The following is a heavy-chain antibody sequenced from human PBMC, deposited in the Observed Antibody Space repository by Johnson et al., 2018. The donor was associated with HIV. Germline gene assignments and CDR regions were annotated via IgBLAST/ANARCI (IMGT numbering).Heavy chain of an antibody. V-gene: IGHV3-13*01. CDR2: IGTAGDT. Sequence: VQLVESGGGLVQPGGSLRLSCAASGFTFSSYDMHWVRQATGKGLELVSAIGTAGDTYYPGSVKGRFTVSREHAKHSLYLQMNSRRAEDTSVYYCARDDIRDGKSFDIWGQGTVVTVSS. J-gene: IGHJ3*02. CDR3: ARDDIRDGKSFDI. CDR1: GFTFSSYD.